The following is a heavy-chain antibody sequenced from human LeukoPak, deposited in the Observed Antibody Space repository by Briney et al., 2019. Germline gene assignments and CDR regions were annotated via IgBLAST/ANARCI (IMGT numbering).Heavy chain of an antibody. V-gene: IGHV3-74*01. CDR3: ARTPYFYAMDV. CDR1: GFTFSSYW. J-gene: IGHJ6*01. D-gene: IGHD2-15*01. Sequence: GGSLRLSCAASGFTFSSYWMHWVRQAPGKGLVWLSRINGDGSSTTYADSVKGPFTISRDNAKSTLDLQMNSLRAEDTAVYYCARTPYFYAMDVWGQGDTVTVSS. CDR2: INGDGSST.